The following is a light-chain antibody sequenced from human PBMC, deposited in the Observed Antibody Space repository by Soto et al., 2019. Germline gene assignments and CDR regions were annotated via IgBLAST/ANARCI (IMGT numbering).Light chain of an antibody. Sequence: DIHLTQSPSTVSASVQDIVTIFFLASQSISSSLAWYQQKPGKAPRVLIYDASNLESGVPSRFSGSGSGTEFSLTISSLQPDDFATYYCQLYNSYSQATFGQGTKVDIK. CDR3: QLYNSYSQAT. CDR2: DAS. V-gene: IGKV1-5*02. J-gene: IGKJ1*01. CDR1: QSISSS.